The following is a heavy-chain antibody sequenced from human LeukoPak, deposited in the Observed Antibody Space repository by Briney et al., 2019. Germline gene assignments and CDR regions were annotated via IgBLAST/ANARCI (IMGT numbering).Heavy chain of an antibody. CDR1: GFTFSSYD. Sequence: GGSLRLSCAASGFTFSSYDMHWVRHAPGKGLEWVSAIGTAGDTYYPGSVKGRFTISRENAKNSLYLQMNSLRAGDTAVYYCARGGVECGGDCYHDAFDIWGQGTMVTVSS. CDR3: ARGGVECGGDCYHDAFDI. V-gene: IGHV3-13*04. J-gene: IGHJ3*02. CDR2: IGTAGDT. D-gene: IGHD2-21*02.